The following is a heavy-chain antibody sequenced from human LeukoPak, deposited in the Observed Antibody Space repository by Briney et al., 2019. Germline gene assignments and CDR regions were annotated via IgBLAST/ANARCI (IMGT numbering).Heavy chain of an antibody. CDR1: GGTFSSYA. CDR2: IIPIFGTA. J-gene: IGHJ6*03. CDR3: ARDSWSRITMGPDPPYYYMDV. Sequence: ASVKVSCKASGGTFSSYAISWVRQAPGQGLEWMGGIIPIFGTANYAQKFQGRVTITADESTSTAYMELSSLRSEDTAVYYCARDSWSRITMGPDPPYYYMDVWGKGTTVTVSS. D-gene: IGHD3-10*01. V-gene: IGHV1-69*13.